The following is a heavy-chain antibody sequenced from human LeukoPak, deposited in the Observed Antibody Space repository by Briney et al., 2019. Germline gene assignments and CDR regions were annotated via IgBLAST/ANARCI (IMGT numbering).Heavy chain of an antibody. J-gene: IGHJ4*02. CDR2: IYYSGST. V-gene: IGHV4-59*01. D-gene: IGHD4-17*01. Sequence: PSETLSLTCTVSGGSISSYYWSWIRQPPGKGLERIGYIYYSGSTNYNPSLKSRVTISVDTSKNQFSLKLSSVTAADTAVYYCARASGDYGTLDYWGQGTLVTVSS. CDR1: GGSISSYY. CDR3: ARASGDYGTLDY.